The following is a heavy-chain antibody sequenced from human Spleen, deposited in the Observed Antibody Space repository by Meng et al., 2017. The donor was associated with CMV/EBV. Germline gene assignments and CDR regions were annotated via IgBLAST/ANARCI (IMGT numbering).Heavy chain of an antibody. D-gene: IGHD1-7*01. CDR3: ARGVPGTTIFFPS. J-gene: IGHJ5*02. V-gene: IGHV1-69*13. CDR1: GGTFNTYA. Sequence: SVKVSCKASGGTFNTYAINWVRQAPGQGLEWMGGIIPVFNTTNYAQKFQGRVTISSDESTSAVYMELSSLKSEDTAMYYCARGVPGTTIFFPSWGQGTLVTVSS. CDR2: IIPVFNTT.